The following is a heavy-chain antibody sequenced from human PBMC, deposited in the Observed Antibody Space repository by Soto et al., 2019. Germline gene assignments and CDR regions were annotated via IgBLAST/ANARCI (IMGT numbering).Heavy chain of an antibody. Sequence: AAVKVSCKASGDTSTNYGMHWGLRAPGERLEWMGWINAGSGNTKYSQKFQGRITITRDTSASTVYMELSSLRSEDTAVYYCANDIIVIAGGEGLDYWGQGALVTVSS. CDR2: INAGSGNT. J-gene: IGHJ4*02. D-gene: IGHD2-2*01. CDR3: ANDIIVIAGGEGLDY. CDR1: GDTSTNYG. V-gene: IGHV1-3*01.